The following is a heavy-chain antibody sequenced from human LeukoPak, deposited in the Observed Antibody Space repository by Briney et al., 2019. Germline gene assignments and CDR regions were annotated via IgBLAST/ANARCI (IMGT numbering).Heavy chain of an antibody. CDR1: GFTFSSYE. CDR2: ISSSGSTI. Sequence: GGSLRLSCAASGFTFSSYEMNWVRQAPGKGLEWVSYISSSGSTIYYADSVKGRLTIPRDNAKNSPYLQMNSLRAEDTAVYYCARDVNYYDSSGYHNWFDPWGQGTLVTVSS. V-gene: IGHV3-48*03. J-gene: IGHJ5*02. CDR3: ARDVNYYDSSGYHNWFDP. D-gene: IGHD3-22*01.